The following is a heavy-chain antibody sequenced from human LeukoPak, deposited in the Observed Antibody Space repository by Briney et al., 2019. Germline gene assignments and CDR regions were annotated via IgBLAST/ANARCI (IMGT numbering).Heavy chain of an antibody. CDR1: GYTFTGYY. Sequence: ASVKVSCKASGYTFTGYYMHWVRQAPGQGLEWMGWINPNRGGANSAQKFQGRVTMTRDTSISTAYMELSSLTSDDTAVYFCARVATLAYCFTSAEFDYWGQGTLVTVSS. CDR2: INPNRGGA. V-gene: IGHV1-2*02. CDR3: ARVATLAYCFTSAEFDY. J-gene: IGHJ4*02. D-gene: IGHD2-15*01.